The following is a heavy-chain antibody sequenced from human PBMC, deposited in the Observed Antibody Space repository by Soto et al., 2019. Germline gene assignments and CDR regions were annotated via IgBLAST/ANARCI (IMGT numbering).Heavy chain of an antibody. CDR3: ARTYYDILTGYHWPFDY. Sequence: SETLSLTCTVSGGSISSYYWSWIRQPSGKGLEWIGYIYYSGSTNYNPSLKSRVTISVDTSKNQFSLKLSSVTAADTAVYYCARTYYDILTGYHWPFDYWGQGTLVTVSS. J-gene: IGHJ4*02. CDR1: GGSISSYY. CDR2: IYYSGST. D-gene: IGHD3-9*01. V-gene: IGHV4-59*01.